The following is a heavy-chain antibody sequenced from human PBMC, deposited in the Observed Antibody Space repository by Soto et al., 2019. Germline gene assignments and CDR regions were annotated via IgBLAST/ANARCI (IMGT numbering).Heavy chain of an antibody. J-gene: IGHJ4*02. CDR2: INSDGSIT. CDR1: GFTFSGYW. Sequence: GGSLRLSCAASGFTFSGYWMHWVRQVPGKGLVWVSRINSDGSITGYADSVKGRFTISRENAKNTLYLQMNSLRAEDTAVYYCARGNYDFWSGYPENPDYWGQGTLGTVSS. D-gene: IGHD3-3*01. CDR3: ARGNYDFWSGYPENPDY. V-gene: IGHV3-74*01.